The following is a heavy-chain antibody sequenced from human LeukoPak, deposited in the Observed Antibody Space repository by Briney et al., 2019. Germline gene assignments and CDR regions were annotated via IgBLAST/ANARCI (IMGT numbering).Heavy chain of an antibody. D-gene: IGHD3-10*01. V-gene: IGHV1-69*04. CDR3: ARVYYYGSGSYRDYYYGMDV. CDR1: VGTVTSYA. Sequence: GASVKVSCKASVGTVTSYAISWVRQGPGQGLEWMGRIIPILGIANYAQKFQGRVTITADKSTSTAYMELSSLRSEDTAVYYCARVYYYGSGSYRDYYYGMDVWGQGTTVTVSS. CDR2: IIPILGIA. J-gene: IGHJ6*02.